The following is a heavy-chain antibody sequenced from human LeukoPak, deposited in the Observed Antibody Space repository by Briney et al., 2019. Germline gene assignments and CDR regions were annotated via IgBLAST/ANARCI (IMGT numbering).Heavy chain of an antibody. CDR2: INPDGSET. CDR3: ARVTHDYGGY. Sequence: PGGSLRLSCAASGFTFSNSWMTWVRQPPGKGLERVANINPDGSETYYVDSVKGRFTISRDNAKNSMYLQMNSLRAEDTALYYCARVTHDYGGYWGQGTLVTVSS. D-gene: IGHD4-17*01. J-gene: IGHJ4*02. V-gene: IGHV3-7*04. CDR1: GFTFSNSW.